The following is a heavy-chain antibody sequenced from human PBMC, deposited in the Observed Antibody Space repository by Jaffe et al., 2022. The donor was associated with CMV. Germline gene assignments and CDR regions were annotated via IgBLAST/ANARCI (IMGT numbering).Heavy chain of an antibody. CDR3: AHRLDNRGNWNYGDFDY. CDR1: GFSLSTTGVG. J-gene: IGHJ4*02. V-gene: IGHV2-5*02. Sequence: QITLKESGPTLVKPTQTLTLTCTFSGFSLSTTGVGVGWIRQSPGQALECLALIYWDDDKRYSPSLKSRLTITKDTSKNQVLLTMTNMDPVDTATYYCAHRLDNRGNWNYGDFDYWGQGTLITVSS. CDR2: IYWDDDK. D-gene: IGHD1-7*01.